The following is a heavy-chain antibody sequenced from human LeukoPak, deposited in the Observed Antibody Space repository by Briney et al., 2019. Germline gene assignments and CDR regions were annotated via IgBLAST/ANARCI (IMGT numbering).Heavy chain of an antibody. Sequence: GGSLRLSCAASGFTFSSYGMHWVRQAPGKGLEWVAVISYDGSNKYYADSVKGRFTISRDNSKNTLYLQMNSLRAEDTAVYYCATTGSSMAFDIWGQGTMVTVSS. J-gene: IGHJ3*02. CDR1: GFTFSSYG. CDR3: ATTGSSMAFDI. CDR2: ISYDGSNK. D-gene: IGHD1-26*01. V-gene: IGHV3-30*03.